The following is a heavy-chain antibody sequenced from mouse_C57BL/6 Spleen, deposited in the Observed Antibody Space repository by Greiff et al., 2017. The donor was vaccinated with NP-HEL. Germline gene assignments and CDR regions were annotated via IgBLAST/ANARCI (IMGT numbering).Heavy chain of an antibody. D-gene: IGHD2-3*01. J-gene: IGHJ4*01. CDR1: GFTFSSYA. Sequence: EVKLMESGEGLVKPGGSLKLSCAASGFTFSSYAMSWVRQTPEKRLEWVAYISSGGDYIYYADTVKGRFTISRDNARNTLYLQMSSLKSEDTAMYYCTRDDGYYHYAMDYWGQGTSVTVSS. V-gene: IGHV5-9-1*02. CDR2: ISSGGDYI. CDR3: TRDDGYYHYAMDY.